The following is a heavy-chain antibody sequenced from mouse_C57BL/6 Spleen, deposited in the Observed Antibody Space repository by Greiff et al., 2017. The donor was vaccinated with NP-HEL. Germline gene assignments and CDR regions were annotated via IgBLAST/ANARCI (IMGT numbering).Heavy chain of an antibody. V-gene: IGHV1-69*01. Sequence: VQLQQSGAELVMPGASVKLSCKASGYTFTSYWMHWVKQRPGQGLEWIGEIDPSGGYTNYNQKFKGKSTLTVDKSSSTAYMQLSSLTSEDSAFYYGRRGRDPWDFDGWGEGTTVTVSS. CDR2: IDPSGGYT. CDR3: RRGRDPWDFDG. J-gene: IGHJ1*01. CDR1: GYTFTSYW. D-gene: IGHD2-13*01.